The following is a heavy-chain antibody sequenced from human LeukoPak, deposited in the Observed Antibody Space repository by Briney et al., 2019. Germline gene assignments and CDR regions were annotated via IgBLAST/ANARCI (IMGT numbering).Heavy chain of an antibody. CDR3: ARRWFFDY. V-gene: IGHV3-30*04. D-gene: IGHD3-9*01. J-gene: IGHJ4*02. Sequence: GGSLRLSCAASGFTFSVYAMHWVRQAPGKGLEWVAVISSDGGDKYYADSVKGRFTISRDNSKNTLYLQMNSLRSEDTAVYYCARRWFFDYWGQGTLVTVSS. CDR2: ISSDGGDK. CDR1: GFTFSVYA.